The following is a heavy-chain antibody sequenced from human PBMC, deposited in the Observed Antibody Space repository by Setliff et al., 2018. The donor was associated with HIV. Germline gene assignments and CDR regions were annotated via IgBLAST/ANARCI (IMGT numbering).Heavy chain of an antibody. J-gene: IGHJ6*03. CDR3: ARDPRSGCDSDTAMVTVYYYYMDV. V-gene: IGHV1-18*04. CDR1: GYTFINFG. D-gene: IGHD5-18*01. Sequence: GASVKVSCKASGYTFINFGITWVRQAPGQGLEWVGYISGYNGNTKYAQNVQGRVTMTTDTSTSTAYMELRSLRYDDTAVYYCARDPRSGCDSDTAMVTVYYYYMDVWGKGTTVTVSS. CDR2: ISGYNGNT.